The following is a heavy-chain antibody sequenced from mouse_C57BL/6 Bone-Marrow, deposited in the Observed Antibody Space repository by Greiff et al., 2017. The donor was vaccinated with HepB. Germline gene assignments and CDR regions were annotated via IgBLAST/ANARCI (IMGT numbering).Heavy chain of an antibody. V-gene: IGHV1-19*01. CDR1: GYTFTDYY. D-gene: IGHD2-3*01. CDR3: ARLGWLLGFAY. Sequence: VQLQQSGPVLVKPGASVKMSCKASGYTFTDYYMNWVKQSHGKSLEWIGVINPYNGGTSYNQKFKGKATLTVDKSSSTAYMELNSLTSEDSAVYYCARLGWLLGFAYWGQGTRVTVSA. J-gene: IGHJ3*01. CDR2: INPYNGGT.